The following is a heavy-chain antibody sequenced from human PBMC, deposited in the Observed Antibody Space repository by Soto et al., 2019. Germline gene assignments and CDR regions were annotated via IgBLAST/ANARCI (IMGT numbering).Heavy chain of an antibody. V-gene: IGHV3-72*01. CDR1: GFIFSDHY. J-gene: IGHJ6*02. CDR2: SRNKANKYTT. Sequence: EVQLVESGGDLAQPGGSLRLSCGVSGFIFSDHYMDWVRQAPGKGLEWVARSRNKANKYTTEYAASVKGRFTISRDDSKGSLYLHMNSLQIEDTAVYYCVRGYRGLDVWGRGTTVTVSS. CDR3: VRGYRGLDV. D-gene: IGHD3-16*02.